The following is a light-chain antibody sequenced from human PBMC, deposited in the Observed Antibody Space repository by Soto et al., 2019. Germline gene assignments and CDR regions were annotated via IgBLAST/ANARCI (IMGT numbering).Light chain of an antibody. J-gene: IGKJ4*01. CDR1: QSVSSN. Sequence: EIVMTQSPATLSVSPGERATLSCRASQSVSSNLAWYQQKPGQAPRLLIYGASTRATGIPARFSGSGSGTEYALTISSLQSEDFAVDYCQQDTNWPPLTFGGGTQVEIK. V-gene: IGKV3-15*01. CDR2: GAS. CDR3: QQDTNWPPLT.